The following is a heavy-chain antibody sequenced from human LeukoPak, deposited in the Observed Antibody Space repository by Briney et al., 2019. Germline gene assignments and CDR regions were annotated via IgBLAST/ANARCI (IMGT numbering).Heavy chain of an antibody. Sequence: GGSLRLSCAASGFTFSDYYMSWIRQAPGKGLEWVSYISSSSSYTNYADSVKGRFTIARDNAKNSLYLQMNSLRAEDTAVYYCARAQGRIAVADHLFDYWGQGTLVTVSS. CDR3: ARAQGRIAVADHLFDY. J-gene: IGHJ4*02. D-gene: IGHD6-19*01. CDR2: ISSSSSYT. V-gene: IGHV3-11*06. CDR1: GFTFSDYY.